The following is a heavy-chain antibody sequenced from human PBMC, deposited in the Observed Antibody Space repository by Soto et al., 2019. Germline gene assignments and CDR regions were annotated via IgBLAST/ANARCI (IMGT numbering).Heavy chain of an antibody. V-gene: IGHV1-69*02. Sequence: QVQLVQSGTEVKKPGSSVKVSCKASGGTFRNYPINWGRQAPGQGLEWMGSIFPLTDIPDYAQNFQARLTISADKSTSTDYMELSSLTSDDTAMYFCARGPLVVLNYFESWGQGTLVTVSS. CDR1: GGTFRNYP. CDR3: ARGPLVVLNYFES. J-gene: IGHJ4*02. CDR2: IFPLTDIP.